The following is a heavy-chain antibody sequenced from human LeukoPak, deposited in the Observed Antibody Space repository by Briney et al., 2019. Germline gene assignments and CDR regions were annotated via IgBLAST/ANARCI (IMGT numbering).Heavy chain of an antibody. Sequence: GGSLRLSCAASGFTFSSYSMNWVRRAPGKGLEWVSSISSSSYIYYADSVKGRFTISRDNAKNSLYLQMNSLRAEDTAVYYCARGSFLREEFYWGQGTLVTVSS. CDR3: ARGSFLREEFY. CDR1: GFTFSSYS. V-gene: IGHV3-21*01. J-gene: IGHJ4*02. D-gene: IGHD3-10*01. CDR2: ISSSSYI.